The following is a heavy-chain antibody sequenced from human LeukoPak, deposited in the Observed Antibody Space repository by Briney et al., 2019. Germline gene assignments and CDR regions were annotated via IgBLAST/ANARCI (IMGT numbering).Heavy chain of an antibody. D-gene: IGHD6-19*01. Sequence: ASVKLSCKASGYTFTSYSISWVRQAPGQGLGWMGWFSVYKGNTYYAHKHPGRVTMTTDTSTSTAYMELRSLRSDDTAVYYCARGGSGWLFDYWGQGTLVTVSS. CDR3: ARGGSGWLFDY. CDR1: GYTFTSYS. CDR2: FSVYKGNT. V-gene: IGHV1-18*01. J-gene: IGHJ4*02.